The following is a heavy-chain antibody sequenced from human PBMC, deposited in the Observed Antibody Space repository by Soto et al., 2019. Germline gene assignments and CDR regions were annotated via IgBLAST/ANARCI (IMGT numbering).Heavy chain of an antibody. D-gene: IGHD3-22*01. CDR1: GFTFSSYA. V-gene: IGHV3-23*01. Sequence: LRLSCAASGFTFSSYAVSWVRQAPGKGPEWISSISGSGSTIYYADSVTGRFTISRDNSKNTLYLKMSSLRAEDTAVYYCAKVCYYYDSSGYYYFDYWGQGTLVTVSS. J-gene: IGHJ4*02. CDR2: ISGSGSTI. CDR3: AKVCYYYDSSGYYYFDY.